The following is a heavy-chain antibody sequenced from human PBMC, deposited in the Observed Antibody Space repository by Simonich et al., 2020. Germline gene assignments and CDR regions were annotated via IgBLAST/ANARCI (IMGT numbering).Heavy chain of an antibody. Sequence: QLQLQESGPGLVKPSETLSLTCTVSGGSISSSSYYWGWIRQPPGKGLGWIGSIYYIGSTYYNPSLKSRVTISVDTSKNQFSLKLSSVTAADTAVYYCARHAGFAFDIWGQGTMVTVSS. CDR3: ARHAGFAFDI. CDR1: GGSISSSSYY. D-gene: IGHD6-13*01. CDR2: IYYIGST. J-gene: IGHJ3*02. V-gene: IGHV4-39*01.